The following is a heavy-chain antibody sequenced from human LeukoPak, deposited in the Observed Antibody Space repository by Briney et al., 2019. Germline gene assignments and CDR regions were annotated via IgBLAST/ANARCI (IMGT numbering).Heavy chain of an antibody. J-gene: IGHJ4*02. V-gene: IGHV4-31*03. CDR3: ARSLSGTYATFDS. D-gene: IGHD1-26*01. Sequence: PSQNLSLTCTVSGASISSGGYYWSWIRQHPEKGLEWIGNIYYSGTTYYKPSLKSRITISVDTSKNHFSLKLSSVTAADTAVYYCARSLSGTYATFDSWGQGTVVTVSS. CDR1: GASISSGGYY. CDR2: IYYSGTT.